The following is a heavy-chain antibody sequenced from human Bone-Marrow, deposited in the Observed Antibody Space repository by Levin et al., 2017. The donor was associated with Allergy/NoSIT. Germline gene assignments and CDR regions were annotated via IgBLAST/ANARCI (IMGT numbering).Heavy chain of an antibody. J-gene: IGHJ4*02. CDR2: IDSTGGYI. CDR3: VVSSWEKFDY. D-gene: IGHD1-26*01. CDR1: GFTFSTQA. Sequence: GGSLRLSCVASGFTFSTQAMSWVRQAPGKGPEWLSAIDSTGGYIFYADSVRGRFTISRDNSKNTLYLQMNSLRAEDTAVFYCVVSSWEKFDYWGQGTLVTVSS. V-gene: IGHV3-23*05.